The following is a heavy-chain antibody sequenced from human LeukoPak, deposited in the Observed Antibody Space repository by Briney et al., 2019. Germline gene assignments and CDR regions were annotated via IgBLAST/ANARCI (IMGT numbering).Heavy chain of an antibody. J-gene: IGHJ4*02. D-gene: IGHD2-2*01. CDR2: IYYSGST. CDR3: ARDSCSSTSCRRKFDN. V-gene: IGHV4-39*07. Sequence: SETLSLTCTASGGSITSSNYFWGWIRHSPGKGLEWIGSIYYSGSTYYNPSLKSRVTISVETSKIQFSLKLSSVTASDSAVYYCARDSCSSTSCRRKFDNWGQGTLVTVSS. CDR1: GGSITSSNYF.